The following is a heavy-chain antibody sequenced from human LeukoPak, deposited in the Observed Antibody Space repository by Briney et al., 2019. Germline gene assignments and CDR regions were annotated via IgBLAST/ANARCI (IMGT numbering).Heavy chain of an antibody. Sequence: GASVKVSCKASGYTFTGYYMHWVRQAPGQGLEWMGWINPNTGGTGSAQKFQDRVTMTRDTSISTAYMELSRLRSDDTAVYYCVRDLCGSGSYNDYWGQGTLVTVSS. CDR2: INPNTGGT. V-gene: IGHV1-2*02. CDR3: VRDLCGSGSYNDY. J-gene: IGHJ4*02. CDR1: GYTFTGYY. D-gene: IGHD3-10*01.